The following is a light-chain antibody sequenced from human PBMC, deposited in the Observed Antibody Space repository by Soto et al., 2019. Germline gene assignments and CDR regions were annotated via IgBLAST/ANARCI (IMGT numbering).Light chain of an antibody. CDR2: GAS. Sequence: EIMMTQSPATLSVSPGERATLSCRASQSISSRLAWYQQKPGQAPRVLIYGASTRATGVPARFSGSGSGTEFTLTISSLQSEDSAVYYCQQCSDWPLTFGQGTKV. CDR3: QQCSDWPLT. J-gene: IGKJ1*01. V-gene: IGKV3-15*01. CDR1: QSISSR.